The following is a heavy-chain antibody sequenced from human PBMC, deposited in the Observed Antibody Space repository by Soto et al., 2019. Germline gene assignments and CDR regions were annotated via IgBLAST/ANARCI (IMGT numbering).Heavy chain of an antibody. Sequence: GASVKVSCKASGYTFTSYAMHWVRQAPGQRLEWMGWINAGNGNTKYSQKFQGRVTITRDTSASTAYMELSSLRSEDTAVYYCARSVLMVYAISVFWFDPWGQGTLVTVSS. CDR3: ARSVLMVYAISVFWFDP. D-gene: IGHD2-8*01. CDR1: GYTFTSYA. J-gene: IGHJ5*02. V-gene: IGHV1-3*01. CDR2: INAGNGNT.